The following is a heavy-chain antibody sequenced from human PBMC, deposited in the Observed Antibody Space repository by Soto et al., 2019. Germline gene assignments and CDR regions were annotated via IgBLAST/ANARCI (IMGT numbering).Heavy chain of an antibody. CDR2: GFTI. CDR3: ARGAVTGTSLFDY. D-gene: IGHD6-19*01. Sequence: GFTIYYADSVKGRFTISRDYAKNSLYLQMDSLRHEDTAVYYCARGAVTGTSLFDYWGLGTLVTV. V-gene: IGHV3-48*03. J-gene: IGHJ4*02.